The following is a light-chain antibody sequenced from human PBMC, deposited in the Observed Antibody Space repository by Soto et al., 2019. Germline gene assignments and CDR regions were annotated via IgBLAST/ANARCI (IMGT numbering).Light chain of an antibody. CDR1: QSVSSN. CDR3: QQFSSYPLT. V-gene: IGKV3-20*01. J-gene: IGKJ4*01. Sequence: EIVLTQSPGTLSLSPGEGATLSCRASQSVSSNLAWYQQKPGQAPRLLIYDASSRATGIPDRFSSGGSGTDFTLTISRLEPEDFAVYYCQQFSSYPLTFGGGTKVDIK. CDR2: DAS.